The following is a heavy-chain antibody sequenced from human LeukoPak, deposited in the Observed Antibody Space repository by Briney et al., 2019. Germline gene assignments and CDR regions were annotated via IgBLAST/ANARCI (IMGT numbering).Heavy chain of an antibody. CDR2: ISSSGSTI. CDR3: ARDLFRDDPRKDYHYGMDV. CDR1: GFTFSDYY. Sequence: PGGSLRLSCAASGFTFSDYYMSWIRQAPGKGLEWVSYISSSGSTIYYADSVKGRFTIYRDNAKNSLYLQMNSLIAEDTAVYYWARDLFRDDPRKDYHYGMDVWGQGTTVTVSS. D-gene: IGHD2-21*01. V-gene: IGHV3-11*01. J-gene: IGHJ6*02.